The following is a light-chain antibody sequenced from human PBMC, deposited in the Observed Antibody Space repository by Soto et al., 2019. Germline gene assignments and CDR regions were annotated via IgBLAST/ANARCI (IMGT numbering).Light chain of an antibody. J-gene: IGKJ1*01. CDR1: QSISTY. CDR3: QQYNSYSWT. CDR2: DAS. Sequence: DIQMTQSPSSLAASVGARVTITCRASQSISTYLNWYQQKPGKAPKLLIYDASTLESGVPSRFSGSRSGTEFTLTISSLQPDDFATYYCQQYNSYSWTFGQGTKVEIK. V-gene: IGKV1-5*01.